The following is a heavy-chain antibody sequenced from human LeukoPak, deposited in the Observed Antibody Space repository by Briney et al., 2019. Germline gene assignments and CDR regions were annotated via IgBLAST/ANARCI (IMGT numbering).Heavy chain of an antibody. CDR2: IYYSGST. J-gene: IGHJ4*02. Sequence: KSSETLSLTCTVSGYSISSGYYWGWIRQPPGKGLERIGSIYYSGSTYYNPSLKSRVTISVDTSKNQFSLKLSSVTAADTAVYYCARHPRYYYGSGRVYWGQGTLVTVSS. D-gene: IGHD3-10*01. CDR1: GYSISSGYY. V-gene: IGHV4-38-2*02. CDR3: ARHPRYYYGSGRVY.